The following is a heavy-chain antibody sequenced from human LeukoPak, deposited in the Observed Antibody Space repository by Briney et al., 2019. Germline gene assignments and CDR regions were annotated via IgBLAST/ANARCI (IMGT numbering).Heavy chain of an antibody. CDR1: GGSISSGGYY. D-gene: IGHD3-22*01. J-gene: IGHJ4*02. CDR3: ARVPQYYYDSSGYYWLEY. Sequence: SQTLSLTCTVSGGSISSGGYYWSWIRQHPGTGLEWIGYIYYSGSTYYNPSLKSRVTISVDTSKNQFSLKLSSVTAADTAVYYCARVPQYYYDSSGYYWLEYWGQGTLVTVSS. V-gene: IGHV4-31*03. CDR2: IYYSGST.